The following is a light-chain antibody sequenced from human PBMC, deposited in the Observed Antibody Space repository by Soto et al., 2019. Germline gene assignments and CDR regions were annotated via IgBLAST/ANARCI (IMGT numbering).Light chain of an antibody. Sequence: AIQMTQSPSSLSASVGERVTITCRASQVIKNDLSWYQQRPGRDPKLLIYVAYNLQSEVTSRFSGSGSGTDFTLTISSLQPEDFAVYYCQHYVTWPLTFGGGTKVDIK. V-gene: IGKV1-6*01. CDR1: QVIKND. CDR3: QHYVTWPLT. J-gene: IGKJ4*01. CDR2: VAY.